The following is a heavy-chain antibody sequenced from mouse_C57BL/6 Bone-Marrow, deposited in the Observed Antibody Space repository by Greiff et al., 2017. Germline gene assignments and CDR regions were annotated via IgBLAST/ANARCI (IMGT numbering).Heavy chain of an antibody. Sequence: QVHVKQSGAELVRPGSSVKLSCKASGYTFTSYWMDWVKQRPGQGLEWIGNIYPSDSETHYNQKFKDKATLTVAKSSSTAYMQLSSLTSEDSAVYYCARASRTVPFAYWGQGTLVTVSA. V-gene: IGHV1-61*01. J-gene: IGHJ3*01. D-gene: IGHD1-1*01. CDR2: IYPSDSET. CDR3: ARASRTVPFAY. CDR1: GYTFTSYW.